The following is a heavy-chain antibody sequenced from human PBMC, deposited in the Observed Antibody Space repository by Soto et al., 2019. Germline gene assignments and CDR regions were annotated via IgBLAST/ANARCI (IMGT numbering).Heavy chain of an antibody. CDR2: INADNGNT. V-gene: IGHV1-3*01. Sequence: AAVKVSCKASGYTFTSFAIHWVRQAPGQRLEWMGWINADNGNTKYSQKFQGRVTITRDTSASTAYMELSSLTSEDTAVFYCVRGPQDYRGQRTMVTVSS. J-gene: IGHJ4*02. CDR1: GYTFTSFA. CDR3: VRGPQDY.